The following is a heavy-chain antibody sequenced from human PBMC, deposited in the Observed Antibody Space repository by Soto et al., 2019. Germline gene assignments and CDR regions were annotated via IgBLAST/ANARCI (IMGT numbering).Heavy chain of an antibody. Sequence: QVQLVQSGAEEKKPGASVKVSCKASGYTFTNYAMPWVRQAPGQRLEWMGRINAGNGNTKYSQKFQGTVTITRDTSVRTAYMELSSLRSEDTAVYYCARGTGSGMDVWGQGTTVTVSS. CDR3: ARGTGSGMDV. CDR2: INAGNGNT. D-gene: IGHD3-10*01. J-gene: IGHJ6*02. V-gene: IGHV1-3*05. CDR1: GYTFTNYA.